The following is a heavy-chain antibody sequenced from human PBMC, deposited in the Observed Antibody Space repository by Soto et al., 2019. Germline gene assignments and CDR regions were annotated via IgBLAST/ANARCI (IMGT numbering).Heavy chain of an antibody. J-gene: IGHJ4*02. CDR3: AQFQHSSGYLN. V-gene: IGHV3-23*01. CDR2: INGSGVNT. Sequence: GGSLRLSCAASGFTFSDYTMSWFRQASGKGLEWVSSINGSGVNTYYSDSVKGRFTISRDNSKDTLYLQMSSLRAEDTAVYYCAQFQHSSGYLNWGQGTLVTVSS. CDR1: GFTFSDYT. D-gene: IGHD3-22*01.